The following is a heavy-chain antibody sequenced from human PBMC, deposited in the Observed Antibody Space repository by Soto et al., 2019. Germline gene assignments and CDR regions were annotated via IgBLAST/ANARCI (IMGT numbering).Heavy chain of an antibody. J-gene: IGHJ4*02. CDR1: GFSLSTSGVG. CDR3: AHSTLKYSSSWYVFTVEGPGTFDY. CDR2: IYWNDDK. Sequence: ESGPTLVNPTQTLTLTCTFSGFSLSTSGVGVGWIRQPPGKALEWLALIYWNDDKRYSPSLKSRLTITKDTSKNQVVLTMTNMDPVDTATYYCAHSTLKYSSSWYVFTVEGPGTFDYWGQGTLVTVSS. D-gene: IGHD6-13*01. V-gene: IGHV2-5*01.